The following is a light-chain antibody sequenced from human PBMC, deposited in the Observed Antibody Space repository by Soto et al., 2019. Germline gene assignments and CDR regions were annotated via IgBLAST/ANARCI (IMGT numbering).Light chain of an antibody. CDR1: SSNIGSNT. V-gene: IGLV1-44*01. J-gene: IGLJ2*01. Sequence: QSVLTQPPSGSGTPGQRVTISCSGSSSNIGSNTVNWYQQLPGTAPKLLIYSNNQRPSGVPDRFSGSKSGTSASLAISGLQSEDEADNYCAAWDDSLNGYVVFGGGTKLTLL. CDR2: SNN. CDR3: AAWDDSLNGYVV.